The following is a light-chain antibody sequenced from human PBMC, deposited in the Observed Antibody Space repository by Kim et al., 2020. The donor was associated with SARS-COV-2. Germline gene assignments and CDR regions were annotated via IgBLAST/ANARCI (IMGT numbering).Light chain of an antibody. J-gene: IGKJ2*01. V-gene: IGKV1-5*03. CDR1: QSISSW. Sequence: SASVGDRVTITCRASQSISSWLAWYQQKPGKAPKVLIYKASSLESVVPARFSGSGSGTEFTLTISSMQPDDFATYYCQQYKSYPYTFGQGTKLEI. CDR3: QQYKSYPYT. CDR2: KAS.